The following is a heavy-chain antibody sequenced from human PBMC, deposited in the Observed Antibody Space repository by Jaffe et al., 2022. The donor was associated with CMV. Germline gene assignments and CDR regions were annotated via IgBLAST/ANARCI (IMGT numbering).Heavy chain of an antibody. J-gene: IGHJ6*02. Sequence: EVQLVESGGGLVQPGGSLRLSCAASGFTFSSYWMSWVRQAPGKGLEWVANIKQDGSEKYYVDSVKGRFTISRDNAKNSLYLQMNSLRAEDTAVYYCASSGYSSSWYRIYYYYGMDVWGQGTTVTVSS. D-gene: IGHD6-13*01. CDR2: IKQDGSEK. CDR3: ASSGYSSSWYRIYYYYGMDV. CDR1: GFTFSSYW. V-gene: IGHV3-7*01.